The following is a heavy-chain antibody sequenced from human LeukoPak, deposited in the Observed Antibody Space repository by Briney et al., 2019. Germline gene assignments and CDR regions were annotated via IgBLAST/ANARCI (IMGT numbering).Heavy chain of an antibody. CDR1: GFTFSSYA. D-gene: IGHD3-16*02. CDR3: AKDRDMITFGGVIAIPFDY. V-gene: IGHV3-23*01. CDR2: ISGSGGST. J-gene: IGHJ4*02. Sequence: GGSLRLSCAASGFTFSSYAMSWVRQAPGKGLEWVSAISGSGGSTYYADSVKGRSTISRDNSKNTLYLQMNSLRAEDTAVYYCAKDRDMITFGGVIAIPFDYWGQGTLVTVSS.